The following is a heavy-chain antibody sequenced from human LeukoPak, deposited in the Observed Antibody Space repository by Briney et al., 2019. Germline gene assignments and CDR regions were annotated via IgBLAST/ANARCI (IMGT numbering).Heavy chain of an antibody. V-gene: IGHV3-30*02. CDR2: IRYDGSNK. Sequence: GGSLRLSCAASGFTFSSYGMHWVRQAPGKGLEWVAFIRYDGSNKYYADSVKGRFTISRDNSKNTLYLQMNSLRAEDTAVYYCAKDLGHLGYCSGGSCYVLDYWGQGTLVTVSS. CDR1: GFTFSSYG. CDR3: AKDLGHLGYCSGGSCYVLDY. J-gene: IGHJ4*02. D-gene: IGHD2-15*01.